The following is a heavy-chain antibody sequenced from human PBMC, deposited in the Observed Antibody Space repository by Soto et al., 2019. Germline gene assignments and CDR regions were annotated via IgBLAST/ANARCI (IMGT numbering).Heavy chain of an antibody. CDR1: GVSFSGYY. V-gene: IGHV4-34*01. J-gene: IGHJ6*03. Sequence: SETLSLTCAVYGVSFSGYYWSWIRQPPGKGLEWIGEINHSGSTNYNPSLKSRVTISVDTSKNQFSLKLSSVTAADTAVYYCARVVVVAATRYYYYYMDVWGKGTTVTVSS. D-gene: IGHD2-15*01. CDR3: ARVVVVAATRYYYYYMDV. CDR2: INHSGST.